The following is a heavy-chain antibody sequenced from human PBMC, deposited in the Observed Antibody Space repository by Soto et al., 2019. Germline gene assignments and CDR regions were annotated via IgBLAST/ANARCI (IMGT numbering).Heavy chain of an antibody. J-gene: IGHJ6*02. CDR1: GYTFTSYY. D-gene: IGHD4-17*01. CDR2: INPSGGST. Sequence: ASVNVSCKSSGYTFTSYYIHWVRQAPGQGLECMGIINPSGGSTSYAQKFQGRVTMTRDTSTSTVYMELSSLRSEDTAVYYCARSMTTVVTRALYYYYYGMDVWGQGTTVTVSS. CDR3: ARSMTTVVTRALYYYYYGMDV. V-gene: IGHV1-46*01.